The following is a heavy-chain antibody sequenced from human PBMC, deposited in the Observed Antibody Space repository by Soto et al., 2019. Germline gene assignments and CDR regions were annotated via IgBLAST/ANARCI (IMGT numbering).Heavy chain of an antibody. CDR2: IYYSGST. CDR3: ARGFEDPGKFDY. Sequence: SQTMCLPYTVSGGSIGGGDDYWSWIRQPPGKGLEWIGYIYYSGSTYYNPSLKSRVTISVDTSKNQFSLKLSSVTAADTAVYYCARGFEDPGKFDYWGQRTLVTVS. CDR1: GGSIGGGDDY. V-gene: IGHV4-30-4*01. J-gene: IGHJ4*02. D-gene: IGHD3-10*01.